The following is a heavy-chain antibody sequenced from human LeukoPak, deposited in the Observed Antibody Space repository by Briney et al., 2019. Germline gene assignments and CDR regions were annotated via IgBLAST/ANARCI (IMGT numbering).Heavy chain of an antibody. J-gene: IGHJ5*02. CDR2: IYYSGST. Sequence: SETLSLTCTVSGGSISSGGYYWSWIRQHPGKGLEWIGYIYYSGSTYYNPSLKSRVTISVDTSKNQFSLKLSSVTAADTAVYYCARGIIAARPRSGFDPWGQGTLVTVSS. CDR1: GGSISSGGYY. CDR3: ARGIIAARPRSGFDP. V-gene: IGHV4-31*03. D-gene: IGHD6-6*01.